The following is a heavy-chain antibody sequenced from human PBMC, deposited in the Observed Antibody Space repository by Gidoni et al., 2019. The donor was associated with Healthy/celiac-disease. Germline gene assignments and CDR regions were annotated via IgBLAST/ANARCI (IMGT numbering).Heavy chain of an antibody. D-gene: IGHD2-15*01. V-gene: IGHV1-58*02. Sequence: QMQLVQSGPEVKKPGTSVKVSCKASGFTFTNSAMQWVRQARGQRLEWIGWIVVGSGNTNYAQKFQERVTITRDMSTSTAYMELSSLRSEDTAVYYCAADGGTMAGAWFDPWGQGTLVTVSS. J-gene: IGHJ5*02. CDR1: GFTFTNSA. CDR2: IVVGSGNT. CDR3: AADGGTMAGAWFDP.